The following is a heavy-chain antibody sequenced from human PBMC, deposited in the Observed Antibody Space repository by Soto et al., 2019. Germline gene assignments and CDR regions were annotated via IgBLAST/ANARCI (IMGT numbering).Heavy chain of an antibody. Sequence: PGGSLRLSCAASGLTFSDYYMSWIRQAPGKGLEWVSYISSSGSTIYYADSVKGRFTISRDNAKNSLYLQMNSLRAEDTAVYYCARAKTRIAASPTTWGQGTLVTVSS. CDR2: ISSSGSTI. D-gene: IGHD6-6*01. J-gene: IGHJ5*02. CDR3: ARAKTRIAASPTT. CDR1: GLTFSDYY. V-gene: IGHV3-11*01.